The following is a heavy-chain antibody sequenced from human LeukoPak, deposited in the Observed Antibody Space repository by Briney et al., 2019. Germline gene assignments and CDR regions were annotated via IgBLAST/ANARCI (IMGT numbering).Heavy chain of an antibody. V-gene: IGHV4-59*08. CDR3: AGGVHNGAFDI. CDR1: GGSINSYY. D-gene: IGHD1-14*01. CDR2: MYHSGST. Sequence: SETLSLTCTVSGGSINSYYWSWIRQPPGKGLEWIGYMYHSGSTNYNPRVTIPVDTSKNQFSLKLSSVTAADTAVYYCAGGVHNGAFDIWGQGTMVTVSS. J-gene: IGHJ3*02.